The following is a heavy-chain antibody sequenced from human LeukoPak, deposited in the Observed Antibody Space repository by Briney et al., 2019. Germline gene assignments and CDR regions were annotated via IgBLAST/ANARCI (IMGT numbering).Heavy chain of an antibody. J-gene: IGHJ4*02. V-gene: IGHV3-11*01. CDR2: ISSSGSTI. Sequence: GGSLRLSCAASGFTFSDYYMSWIRQAPGKGLEWVSYISSSGSTIYYADSVKGRFTISRDNAKNSLYLQMNSLRAEDTAVYYCARDRPYYYDSSGYFDYWGQGTLVTVSS. CDR1: GFTFSDYY. D-gene: IGHD3-22*01. CDR3: ARDRPYYYDSSGYFDY.